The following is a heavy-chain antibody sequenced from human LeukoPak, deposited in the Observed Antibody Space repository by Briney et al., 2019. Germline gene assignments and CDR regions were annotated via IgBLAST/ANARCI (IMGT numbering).Heavy chain of an antibody. Sequence: ASVKVSCKASGGTFSSYAISWVRQAPGQGLEWMGGIIPIFGTANYAQKFQGRVTITADKSTSTAYMELSSLRSEDTAVYYCARNYDFWSGFDYWGQGTLVTVSS. CDR1: GGTFSSYA. J-gene: IGHJ4*02. CDR2: IIPIFGTA. D-gene: IGHD3-3*01. V-gene: IGHV1-69*06. CDR3: ARNYDFWSGFDY.